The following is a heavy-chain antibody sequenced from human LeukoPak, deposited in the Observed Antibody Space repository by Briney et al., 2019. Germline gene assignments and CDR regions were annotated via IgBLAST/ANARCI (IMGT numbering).Heavy chain of an antibody. CDR3: AKAGSIRFDY. CDR2: ISGSGTGGRT. Sequence: GGSLRLSCVVSGFTFSSYNMNWVRQAPGKGLEWVSGISGSGTGGRTYYADSVKGRFTISRDNSKNTLYLQMNSLRAEDTAVYYCAKAGSIRFDYWGQGTLVTVSS. V-gene: IGHV3-23*01. D-gene: IGHD1-26*01. CDR1: GFTFSSYN. J-gene: IGHJ4*02.